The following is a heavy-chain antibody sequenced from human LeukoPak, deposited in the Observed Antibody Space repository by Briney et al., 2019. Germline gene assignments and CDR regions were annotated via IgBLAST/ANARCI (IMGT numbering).Heavy chain of an antibody. Sequence: ASVKVSCKASGCTFTSYAMHWVRQAPGQRLEWMGWINAGNGNTKYSQKFQGRVTITRDTSASTAYMELSSLRSEDTAVYYCARVITMVRGGLGYWGQGTLVTVSS. D-gene: IGHD3-10*01. CDR1: GCTFTSYA. V-gene: IGHV1-3*01. CDR3: ARVITMVRGGLGY. CDR2: INAGNGNT. J-gene: IGHJ4*02.